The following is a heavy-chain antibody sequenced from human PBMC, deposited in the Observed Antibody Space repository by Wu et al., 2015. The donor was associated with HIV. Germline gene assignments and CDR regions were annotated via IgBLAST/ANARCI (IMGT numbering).Heavy chain of an antibody. Sequence: QVQLQESGPGLVKPSETLSLTCSFSGGSTTGYYWNWIRQAPGKGLEWIGYMYYNGNTKYNPSFESRVTISADTSKDQFSLKLSSVTAADTAVYYCARERWHGRPNSFYFDFVGPGKLVTVSS. CDR3: ARERWHGRPNSFYFDF. CDR1: GGSTTGYY. D-gene: IGHD4-23*01. V-gene: IGHV4-59*01. J-gene: IGHJ4*02. CDR2: MYYNGNT.